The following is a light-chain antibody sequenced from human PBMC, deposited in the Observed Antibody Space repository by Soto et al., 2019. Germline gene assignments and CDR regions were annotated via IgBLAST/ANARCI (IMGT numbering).Light chain of an antibody. CDR1: QSVDSNY. Sequence: EIVLTHSPGTLSLSPGERATLSCRASQSVDSNYLAWYQQKPGQAPRLLIYGASSRATGIPDRFSGSGSGTDFTLTISRLEPEDFAVYHCQQYISSFTFGQGTRLEIK. CDR3: QQYISSFT. J-gene: IGKJ5*01. V-gene: IGKV3-20*01. CDR2: GAS.